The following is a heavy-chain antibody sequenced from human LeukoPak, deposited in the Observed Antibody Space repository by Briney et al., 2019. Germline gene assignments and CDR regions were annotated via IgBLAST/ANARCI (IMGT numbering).Heavy chain of an antibody. J-gene: IGHJ3*02. CDR2: INSDGSST. CDR1: GFTFSSYW. CDR3: AREGGSYLRAFDI. D-gene: IGHD1-26*01. V-gene: IGHV3-74*01. Sequence: GGSLRLSCAASGFTFSSYWMHWVRQAPGKGLVWVSRINSDGSSTRYADSVKGRFTISRDNAKNTLYLQMNSLRAEDTAVYYCAREGGSYLRAFDIWGQGTMVTVSS.